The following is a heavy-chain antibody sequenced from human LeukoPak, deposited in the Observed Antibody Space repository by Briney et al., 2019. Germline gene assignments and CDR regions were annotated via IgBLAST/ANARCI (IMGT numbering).Heavy chain of an antibody. Sequence: GGSLRLSCAASGFTFGSYSVNWVRQAPGKGLEWVSYISSSSSTIYYADSVKGRFTISRDNAKNSLYLQMNSLRAEDTAVYYCARGEVWFGELLSAPAFDIWGQGTMVTVSS. CDR3: ARGEVWFGELLSAPAFDI. D-gene: IGHD3-10*01. J-gene: IGHJ3*02. V-gene: IGHV3-48*01. CDR1: GFTFGSYS. CDR2: ISSSSSTI.